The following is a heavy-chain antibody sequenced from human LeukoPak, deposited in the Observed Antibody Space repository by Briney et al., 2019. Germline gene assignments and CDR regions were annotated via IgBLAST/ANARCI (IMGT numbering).Heavy chain of an antibody. CDR1: GFTFSSYW. J-gene: IGHJ3*02. CDR3: ASRVVVTAYDAFDI. CDR2: IRYDGSNK. Sequence: GGSLRLSCVVSGFTFSSYWMSWVRQAPGKGLEWVAFIRYDGSNKYYADSVKGRFTISRDNSKNTLYLQMNSLRAEDTAVYYCASRVVVTAYDAFDIWGQGTMVTVSS. D-gene: IGHD2-21*02. V-gene: IGHV3-30*02.